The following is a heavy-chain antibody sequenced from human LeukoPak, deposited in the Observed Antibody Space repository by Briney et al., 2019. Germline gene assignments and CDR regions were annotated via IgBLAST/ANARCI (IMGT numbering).Heavy chain of an antibody. D-gene: IGHD3-10*01. CDR1: GYTFSGYY. J-gene: IGHJ4*02. CDR3: ARLTMVRGVTPPRY. CDR2: ISAYNGNT. V-gene: IGHV1-18*04. Sequence: ASVKVSCKASGYTFSGYYLHWVRQAPGQGLEWMGWISAYNGNTNYAQKLQGRVTMTTDTSTSTAYMELRSLRSDDTAVYYCARLTMVRGVTPPRYWGQGTLVTVSS.